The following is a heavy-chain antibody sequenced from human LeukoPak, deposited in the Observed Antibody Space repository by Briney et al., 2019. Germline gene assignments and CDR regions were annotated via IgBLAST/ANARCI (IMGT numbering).Heavy chain of an antibody. Sequence: GGSLRLSCAASGFSFSNYWMSWVRQAPGKGLEWVANIKEDGSVKYYVDSAKGRFTISRDNSKNTLYLQMNSLRAEDTAVYYCARGLGYYGSGSYYYGMDVWGQGTTVTVSS. CDR1: GFSFSNYW. CDR2: IKEDGSVK. V-gene: IGHV3-7*01. D-gene: IGHD3-10*01. CDR3: ARGLGYYGSGSYYYGMDV. J-gene: IGHJ6*02.